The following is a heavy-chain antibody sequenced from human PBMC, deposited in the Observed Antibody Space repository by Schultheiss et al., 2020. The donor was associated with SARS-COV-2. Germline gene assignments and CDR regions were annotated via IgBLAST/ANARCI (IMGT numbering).Heavy chain of an antibody. CDR2: ISTSGSYI. V-gene: IGHV3-21*01. CDR1: GFTFSSYS. Sequence: GGSLRLSCAVSGFTFSSYSMNWVRQAPGKGLEWVSSISTSGSYIYYADSVKGRFTISRDNAQNSLYLQMNSLRAEDTAVYYCARAPGTPGQLDNWYFDLWGRGTLVTVSS. J-gene: IGHJ2*01. D-gene: IGHD6-6*01. CDR3: ARAPGTPGQLDNWYFDL.